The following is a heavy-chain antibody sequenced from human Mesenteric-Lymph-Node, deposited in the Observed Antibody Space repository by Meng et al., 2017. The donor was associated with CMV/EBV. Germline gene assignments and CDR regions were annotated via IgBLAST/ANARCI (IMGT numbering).Heavy chain of an antibody. CDR3: AREDEFLNWFDP. V-gene: IGHV4-31*03. Sequence: PDSGCYIGSGASHWTWVRHLPEKGLEWMGYISCGGSTYYTPSLRSRLIISVDTSNNQFSLKLSSVPAAVTAVYYCAREDEFLNWFDPWGHGTLVTVSS. J-gene: IGHJ5*02. CDR1: GCYIGSGASH. CDR2: ISCGGST. D-gene: IGHD2/OR15-2a*01.